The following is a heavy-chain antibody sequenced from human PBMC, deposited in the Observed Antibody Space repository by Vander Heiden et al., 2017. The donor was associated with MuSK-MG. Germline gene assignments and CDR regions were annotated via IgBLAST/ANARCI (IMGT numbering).Heavy chain of an antibody. CDR1: GFTFSSYW. CDR2: INSDGSST. J-gene: IGHJ4*02. V-gene: IGHV3-74*01. CDR3: ARDLVADNFDY. Sequence: EVQLVESGGGLVQPGGSLRLSCAASGFTFSSYWMHWVRQAPGKGLVWVSRINSDGSSTSYADSVKGRFTISRDNAKNTLYMQMNSMRAEDTAVYYVARDLVADNFDYWGQGTMVTVYS. D-gene: IGHD2-8*02.